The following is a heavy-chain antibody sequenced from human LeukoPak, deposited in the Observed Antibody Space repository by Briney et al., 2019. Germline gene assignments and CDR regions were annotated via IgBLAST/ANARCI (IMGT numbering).Heavy chain of an antibody. Sequence: SQTLFLTCAVSGGSISSGGYSWSWIRQPPGKGLECLGYIYHSGITYYNPSLKSRVTMSVDRSKNQFSLKLSSVTAADTAVYYCARGSGSYYHFDYWGQGTLVTVSS. J-gene: IGHJ4*02. CDR2: IYHSGIT. CDR3: ARGSGSYYHFDY. V-gene: IGHV4-30-2*01. D-gene: IGHD1-26*01. CDR1: GGSISSGGYS.